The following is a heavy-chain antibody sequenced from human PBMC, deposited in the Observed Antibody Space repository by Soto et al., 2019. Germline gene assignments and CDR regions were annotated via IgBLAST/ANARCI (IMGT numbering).Heavy chain of an antibody. CDR1: GYTFTSYR. Sequence: ASVKGACKASGYTFTSYRSSWGRLAPGQGLEWMGWISAYNGNTNYAQKLQGRVTMTTDTSTSTAYMELRSLRSDDTAVYYCARDLIYYDSSGPFDYLGQGTLVTVSS. V-gene: IGHV1-18*01. CDR2: ISAYNGNT. D-gene: IGHD3-22*01. J-gene: IGHJ4*02. CDR3: ARDLIYYDSSGPFDY.